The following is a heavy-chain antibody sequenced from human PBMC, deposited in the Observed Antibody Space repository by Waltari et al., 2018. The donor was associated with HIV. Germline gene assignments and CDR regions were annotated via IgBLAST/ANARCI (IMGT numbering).Heavy chain of an antibody. CDR1: KLPFA. J-gene: IGHJ4*02. Sequence: EVQLVESGGGLVQPGGSLKLPLAASKLPFAWGGSRRAPGKGLEWVSAISSDDIGTYYPDSVRGRFTISRDRSKNTLYLQMNSLRVEDTAVYYCASEGAAGGGKFDYWGQGNLVTVSS. CDR3: ASEGAAGGGKFDY. CDR2: ISSDDIGT. D-gene: IGHD2-15*01. V-gene: IGHV3-23*04.